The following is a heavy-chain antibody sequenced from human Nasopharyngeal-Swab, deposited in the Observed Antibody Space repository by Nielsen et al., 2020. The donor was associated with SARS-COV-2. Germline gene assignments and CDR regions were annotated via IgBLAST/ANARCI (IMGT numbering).Heavy chain of an antibody. V-gene: IGHV3-30*18. J-gene: IGHJ3*02. Sequence: GESLKISCTASGFSFNNYDMHWVRQAPGKGLEWVAVISYEGSKKFYAESVEGRFTISRDYSKSTLYLQMDSLRAEDTAMYYCAKANVLFWFGQFKNDGFDIWGQGTMVAVSS. CDR3: AKANVLFWFGQFKNDGFDI. D-gene: IGHD3-10*01. CDR1: GFSFNNYD. CDR2: ISYEGSKK.